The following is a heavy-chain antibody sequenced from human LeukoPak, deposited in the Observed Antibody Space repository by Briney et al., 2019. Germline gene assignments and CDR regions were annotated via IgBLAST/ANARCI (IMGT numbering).Heavy chain of an antibody. V-gene: IGHV3-33*06. Sequence: PGKSLRLSCATSGFTFSGYGMHWVRQAPGKGLEWVTVIWSDGSNKYYADSVKGRFTISRDNSKNTLYLQMNSLRAEDTAVYYCAKEYPEYYYDNSGYYYYYMDVWGKGTTVTVSS. CDR1: GFTFSGYG. CDR2: IWSDGSNK. D-gene: IGHD3-22*01. CDR3: AKEYPEYYYDNSGYYYYYMDV. J-gene: IGHJ6*03.